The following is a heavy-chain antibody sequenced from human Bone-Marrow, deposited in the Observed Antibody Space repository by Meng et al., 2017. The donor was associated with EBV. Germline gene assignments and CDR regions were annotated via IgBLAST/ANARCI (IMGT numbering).Heavy chain of an antibody. J-gene: IGHJ4*02. CDR1: GGSFSGYY. CDR3: ARGRGYSSPNFDY. CDR2: INHSGST. V-gene: IGHV4-34*01. Sequence: QVRLQQLGAGLLKPSETLSLTCAVYGGSFSGYYWSWIRQPPGKGLEWIGEINHSGSTNYNPSLKSRVTISVDTSKNQFSLKLSSVTAADTAVYYCARGRGYSSPNFDYWGQGTLVTVSS. D-gene: IGHD6-13*01.